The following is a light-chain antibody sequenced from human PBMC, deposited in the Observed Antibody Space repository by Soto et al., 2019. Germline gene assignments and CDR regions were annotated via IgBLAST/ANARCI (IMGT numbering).Light chain of an antibody. CDR2: GAS. V-gene: IGKV3-20*01. CDR3: QQYGSSPWT. J-gene: IGKJ1*01. CDR1: QSVSSSY. Sequence: EIVLTQSPGTLPLSPGERATLSCRASQSVSSSYLAWYQQKPGQAPRLLIYGASSRATGIPDRFSGSGSGTDLTLTISRLEPEDVAGYDCQQYGSSPWTFGQGTKVEIK.